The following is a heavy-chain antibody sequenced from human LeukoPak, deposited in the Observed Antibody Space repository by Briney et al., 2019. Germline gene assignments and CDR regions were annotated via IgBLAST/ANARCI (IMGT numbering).Heavy chain of an antibody. CDR3: ARDRYSNYYYYGMDV. V-gene: IGHV3-13*01. CDR2: IGSAGDT. CDR1: GFTFNNYD. J-gene: IGHJ6*02. Sequence: GGSLRLSCAASGFTFNNYDMHWVRQTTGKGLEWVSAIGSAGDTYYAGSVKGRFTISRENAKNSLYLQMNSLRAGDTAVYYCARDRYSNYYYYGMDVWGQGTTVTVSS. D-gene: IGHD4-11*01.